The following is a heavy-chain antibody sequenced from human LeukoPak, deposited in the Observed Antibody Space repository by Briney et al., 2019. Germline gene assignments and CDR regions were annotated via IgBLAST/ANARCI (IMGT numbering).Heavy chain of an antibody. CDR2: VDPEDGET. J-gene: IGHJ5*02. CDR1: GYTFTDYY. Sequence: GATVKISCKVSGYTFTDYYMHGVQQAPGKGLECMGLVDPEDGETIEAEKFQGRVNITADTSTDTAYMELSSLRSEDTAVYYCATDRDSRGYYNWFDPWGQGTLVTVSS. V-gene: IGHV1-69-2*01. D-gene: IGHD3-22*01. CDR3: ATDRDSRGYYNWFDP.